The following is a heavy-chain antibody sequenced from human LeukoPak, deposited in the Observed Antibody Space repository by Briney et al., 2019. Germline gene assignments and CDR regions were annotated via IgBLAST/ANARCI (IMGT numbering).Heavy chain of an antibody. D-gene: IGHD6-13*01. CDR1: GGSLSGFY. J-gene: IGHJ6*02. CDR2: INHSGST. Sequence: SETLSLTCVVYGGSLSGFYWSWIRQSPGRGLEWIGEINHSGSTNYNPSLKSRVTISVDTSKNQFSLKLSFVTAADTAVYYCARGRQPAPYYYYGMEVWGQGTTVTVSS. V-gene: IGHV4-34*01. CDR3: ARGRQPAPYYYYGMEV.